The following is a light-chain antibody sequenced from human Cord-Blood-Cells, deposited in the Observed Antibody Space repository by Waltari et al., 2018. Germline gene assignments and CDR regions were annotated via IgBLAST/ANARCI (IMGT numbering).Light chain of an antibody. CDR3: QQSYSTPLT. V-gene: IGKV1-39*01. J-gene: IGKJ3*01. CDR2: AAS. Sequence: DIQMTQSLSSLSASVGDRVTITCRASQSISSYLNWYQQKPGKAPTLLIYAASSLQSGVPSRFSGSGSGTDFTLTISSLQPEDFATYYCQQSYSTPLTFGPGTKVDIK. CDR1: QSISSY.